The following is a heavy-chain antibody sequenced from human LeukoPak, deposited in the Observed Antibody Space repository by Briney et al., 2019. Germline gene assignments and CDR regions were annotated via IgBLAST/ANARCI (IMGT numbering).Heavy chain of an antibody. CDR2: ISWDGGST. Sequence: GGSLRLSCAASGFTFDDYAMHWVRQAPGKGLEWVSLISWDGGSTYYADSVKGRFTISRDNSKNSLYLQMNSLRAEDTALYYCAKDSSGLFDYWGQGTLVTVSS. D-gene: IGHD2-15*01. CDR3: AKDSSGLFDY. V-gene: IGHV3-43D*03. CDR1: GFTFDDYA. J-gene: IGHJ4*02.